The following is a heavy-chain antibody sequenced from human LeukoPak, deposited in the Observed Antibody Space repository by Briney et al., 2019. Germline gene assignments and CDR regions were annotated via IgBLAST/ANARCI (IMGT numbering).Heavy chain of an antibody. D-gene: IGHD6-6*01. V-gene: IGHV3-23*01. CDR3: ATRDYSTSPGY. CDR2: ISASGGST. J-gene: IGHJ4*02. CDR1: GFTFTDYA. Sequence: PGGSLRLSCAASGFTFTDYAMNWVRQAPGKGLEWVSSISASGGSTNSADSVRGRFTISRDNSKNTLYLQMNSLRAEDTAVYYCATRDYSTSPGYWGQGALVTVSS.